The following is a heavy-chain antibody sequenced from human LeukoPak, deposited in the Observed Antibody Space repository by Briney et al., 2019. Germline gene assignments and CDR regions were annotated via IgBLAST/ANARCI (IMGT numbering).Heavy chain of an antibody. Sequence: GGSLRLSCEASEFSFADFGMHWVRQAPGKGLEWVAVIQYDGSRIYYSDAVKGRFTISRDNSKNTLYLEMHSLRVDDTALYYCARQRLGCSGGSCYSFDFWGQGTIVTVSA. CDR1: EFSFADFG. V-gene: IGHV3-33*01. CDR3: ARQRLGCSGGSCYSFDF. D-gene: IGHD2-15*01. CDR2: IQYDGSRI. J-gene: IGHJ4*02.